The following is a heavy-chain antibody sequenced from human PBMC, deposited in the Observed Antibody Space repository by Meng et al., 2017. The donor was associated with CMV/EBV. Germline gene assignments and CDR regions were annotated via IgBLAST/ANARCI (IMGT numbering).Heavy chain of an antibody. Sequence: GSLRLSCTVSGGSISSSSYYWSWNRQPPGEGLEWIGSIYYSGSTYYNPSLKSRVTISVDTSKNQFSLKLSSVTAADTAVYYCARQRGGYYSPLDYWGQGTLVTVSS. CDR2: IYYSGST. D-gene: IGHD3-22*01. CDR1: GGSISSSSYY. V-gene: IGHV4-39*01. CDR3: ARQRGGYYSPLDY. J-gene: IGHJ4*02.